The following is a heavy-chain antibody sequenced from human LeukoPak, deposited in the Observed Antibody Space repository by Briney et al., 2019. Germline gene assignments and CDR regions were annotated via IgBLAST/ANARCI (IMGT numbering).Heavy chain of an antibody. Sequence: SETLSLTCTVSGGSISSGSYHWGWIRQPPGKGLEWIGSMSYSGGTYYNPSLKSRVTIFVDTSKNQFSLKLSSVTAADTAVYYCARDELELPGEAPSLFDYWGQGTLVTVSS. CDR2: MSYSGGT. D-gene: IGHD1-7*01. V-gene: IGHV4-39*07. CDR1: GGSISSGSYH. CDR3: ARDELELPGEAPSLFDY. J-gene: IGHJ4*02.